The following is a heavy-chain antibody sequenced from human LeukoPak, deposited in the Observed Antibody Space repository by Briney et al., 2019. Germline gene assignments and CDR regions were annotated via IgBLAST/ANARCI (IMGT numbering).Heavy chain of an antibody. J-gene: IGHJ6*03. Sequence: GGSLRLSCAASGFTFSSYAMTWVRQAPGKGLGWVSAISGSAGSTYYADSVKGRFTISRDNSKNTLYLQVNSLRAEDTAAYYCATVATGGDYYYMDVWGKGTTATVSS. V-gene: IGHV3-23*01. CDR1: GFTFSSYA. CDR2: ISGSAGST. CDR3: ATVATGGDYYYMDV. D-gene: IGHD1-14*01.